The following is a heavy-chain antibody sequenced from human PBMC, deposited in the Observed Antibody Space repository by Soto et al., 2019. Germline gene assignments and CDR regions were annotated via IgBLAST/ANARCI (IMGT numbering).Heavy chain of an antibody. Sequence: TGGSLRLSCAASGFTFSTYNMNWVRQAPGKGLEWLSDISRDGGTTVYADSVTGRFTVSRNNAKSSLYLQMNSLKPEDTAFYHCARRSGDQQVCDFWGQGTLVTVSS. D-gene: IGHD3-10*01. CDR3: ARRSGDQQVCDF. CDR1: GFTFSTYN. CDR2: ISRDGGTT. J-gene: IGHJ4*02. V-gene: IGHV3-20*01.